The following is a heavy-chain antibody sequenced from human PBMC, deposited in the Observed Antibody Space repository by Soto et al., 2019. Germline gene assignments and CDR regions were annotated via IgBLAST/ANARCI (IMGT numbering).Heavy chain of an antibody. J-gene: IGHJ5*02. CDR1: GFTFSDHY. Sequence: GGSLRLSCAASGFTFSDHYMDWVRQAPGKGLEWVGRIRNKANSYTTEYAASVKGRFAISRDDSKNSLYLQMNSLKTEDTAVYYCARGVGGYDSSGYLLNWFDPWCQGTLVTVSS. CDR3: ARGVGGYDSSGYLLNWFDP. D-gene: IGHD3-22*01. CDR2: IRNKANSYTT. V-gene: IGHV3-72*01.